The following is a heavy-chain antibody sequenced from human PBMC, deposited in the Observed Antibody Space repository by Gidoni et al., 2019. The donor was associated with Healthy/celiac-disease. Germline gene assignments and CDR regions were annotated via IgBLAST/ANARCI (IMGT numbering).Heavy chain of an antibody. V-gene: IGHV1-58*01. CDR3: AGEGNCSGGSCLYYYYYGMDV. J-gene: IGHJ6*02. Sequence: QMQLVQSGPEVKKPGTSVKVSCKASGFTFTSSAVQWVRQARGQRLEWIGWIVVGSGNTNYAQKFQERVTITREMSTSTAYMELSSLRSEDTAVYYCAGEGNCSGGSCLYYYYYGMDVWGQGTTVTVSS. CDR1: GFTFTSSA. D-gene: IGHD2-15*01. CDR2: IVVGSGNT.